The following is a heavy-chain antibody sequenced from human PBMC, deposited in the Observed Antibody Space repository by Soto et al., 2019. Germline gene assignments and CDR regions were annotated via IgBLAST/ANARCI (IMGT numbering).Heavy chain of an antibody. CDR3: ASSKFGGATYDY. V-gene: IGHV1-69*13. CDR1: GGTFSSYA. CDR2: IIPIFGTA. D-gene: IGHD3-16*01. Sequence: SVKVSCKASGGTFSSYAISWVRQAPGQGLEWMGGIIPIFGTANYAQKFQGRATITADESTSTDYMELSSLRSEDTAVYYCASSKFGGATYDYWGQGTLGNVSS. J-gene: IGHJ4*02.